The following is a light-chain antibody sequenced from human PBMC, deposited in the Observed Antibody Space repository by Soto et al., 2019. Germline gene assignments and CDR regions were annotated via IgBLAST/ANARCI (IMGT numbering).Light chain of an antibody. CDR3: CSYAGSSTSFV. J-gene: IGLJ1*01. CDR1: SSDVGSYNL. CDR2: EGS. Sequence: QSALTQPASVSGSPGQSITISCTGTSSDVGSYNLVSCYQQHPGKAPKLMSYEGSKRPSGVSNRFSGSKSGNTASLTISGLQAEDEADYYCCSYAGSSTSFVFGTGTKLTVL. V-gene: IGLV2-23*01.